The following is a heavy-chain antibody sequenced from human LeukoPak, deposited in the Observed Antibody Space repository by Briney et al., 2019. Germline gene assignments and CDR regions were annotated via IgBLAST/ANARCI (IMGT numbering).Heavy chain of an antibody. Sequence: GGSLRLSCAASGFTFSSYWMHWVRQAPGKGLVWVSRINSDGSSTNYADSVKGRFTISRDNAKNTLYLQMSSLRAEDTAVYYCATLDYGSNKACAISGQGTMAT. J-gene: IGHJ3*02. CDR2: INSDGSST. V-gene: IGHV3-74*01. CDR3: ATLDYGSNKACAI. CDR1: GFTFSSYW. D-gene: IGHD4-23*01.